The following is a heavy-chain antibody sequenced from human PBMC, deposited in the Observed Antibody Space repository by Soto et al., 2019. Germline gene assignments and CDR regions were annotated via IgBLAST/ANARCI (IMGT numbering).Heavy chain of an antibody. D-gene: IGHD3-3*01. CDR3: ARASHYDFWSGYLGAYYYYGMDV. CDR1: GFTFSSYA. J-gene: IGHJ6*02. Sequence: PGGSLRLSCAASGFTFSSYAMHWVRQAPGKGLEYVSAISSNGGSTYYADPVKGRFTISRDNSKNTLYLQMNSLRAEDTAVYYCARASHYDFWSGYLGAYYYYGMDVWGRGTTVTVSS. CDR2: ISSNGGST. V-gene: IGHV3-64*02.